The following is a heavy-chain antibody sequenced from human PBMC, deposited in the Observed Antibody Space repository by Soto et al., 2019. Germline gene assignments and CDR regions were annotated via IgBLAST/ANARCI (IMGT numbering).Heavy chain of an antibody. CDR1: GGSISSGGSS. D-gene: IGHD2-2*01. J-gene: IGHJ6*02. Sequence: QLQLQESGSGLVKPSQTLSLTCAVSGGSISSGGSSWTWIRQPPGKGLEWIGYIYHSGNTYYNPSLKSRVTISVDRSKNQFSLKLNSVTAADTAVYYCARAPRCSSTSCYWYGMDVWGQGTTVTVSS. V-gene: IGHV4-30-2*01. CDR2: IYHSGNT. CDR3: ARAPRCSSTSCYWYGMDV.